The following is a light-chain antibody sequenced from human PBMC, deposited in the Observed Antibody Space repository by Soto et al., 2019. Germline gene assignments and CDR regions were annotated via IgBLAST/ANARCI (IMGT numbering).Light chain of an antibody. CDR3: QQYGSSPLFS. CDR1: ESVRDKY. Sequence: EIVLTQSPGTLSLSPGERYTLSCRAIESVRDKYLAWYQQKPGQAPRLLIYGASNRATGIPDRFSGSGSGIDFTLTINTLEPEDFAVYYCQQYGSSPLFSFGPGTKVDIK. V-gene: IGKV3-20*01. J-gene: IGKJ3*01. CDR2: GAS.